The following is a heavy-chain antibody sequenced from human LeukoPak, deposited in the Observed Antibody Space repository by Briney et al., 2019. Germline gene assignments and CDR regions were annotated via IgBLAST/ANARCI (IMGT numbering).Heavy chain of an antibody. CDR3: ARGVHKFYYDRSGYQPYAFDI. Sequence: ASVKVSCKASGYTFTSYYLYWVRQAPGQGLEWMGLINPSGGSTRYAQKLQGRVTMTRDTSTSTVCMEPSSLRSEDTAVYYCARGVHKFYYDRSGYQPYAFDIWGQGTMVTISS. J-gene: IGHJ3*02. D-gene: IGHD3-22*01. CDR2: INPSGGST. V-gene: IGHV1-46*01. CDR1: GYTFTSYY.